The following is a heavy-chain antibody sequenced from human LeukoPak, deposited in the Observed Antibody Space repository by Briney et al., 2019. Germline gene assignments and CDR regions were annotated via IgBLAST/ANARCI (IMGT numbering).Heavy chain of an antibody. CDR1: GFTFISHG. CDR2: ISASGGST. J-gene: IGHJ4*02. D-gene: IGHD3-9*01. CDR3: AKTRLDILTAYVQ. V-gene: IGHV3-23*01. Sequence: GGTLRLSCVASGFTFISHGMSWVRQAPGKGLEWASDISASGGSTWYADSVKGRFTISRDNSKSTLYLQMNSLRAEDTALYYCAKTRLDILTAYVQWGQGTLVTVSS.